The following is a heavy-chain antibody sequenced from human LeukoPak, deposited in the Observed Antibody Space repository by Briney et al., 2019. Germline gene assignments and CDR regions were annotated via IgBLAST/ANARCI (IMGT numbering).Heavy chain of an antibody. Sequence: ASAKVSCKTSGYTFTDYYIHWVRQAPGQGLEFMGWVNPHSGGTSYAAKFRGGVTLTRDTSTTTSYMDLSSLTSDDTAVYYCARDRSSLYNGNYAFWGQGTLVTVSS. J-gene: IGHJ4*02. CDR1: GYTFTDYY. D-gene: IGHD5-12*01. V-gene: IGHV1-2*02. CDR3: ARDRSSLYNGNYAF. CDR2: VNPHSGGT.